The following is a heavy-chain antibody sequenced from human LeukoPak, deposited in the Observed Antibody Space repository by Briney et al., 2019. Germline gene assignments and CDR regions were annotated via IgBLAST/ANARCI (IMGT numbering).Heavy chain of an antibody. D-gene: IGHD6-19*01. J-gene: IGHJ5*02. CDR1: GFTFSSYA. Sequence: GGSLRLSCAASGFTFSSYAMCWVRQAPGKGLEWVSAISGSGGSTYYADSVKGRFTISRDNSKNTLYLQMNSLRAEDTAVYYCAKGVSVAVAGRRGNWFDPWGQGTLVTVSS. CDR2: ISGSGGST. CDR3: AKGVSVAVAGRRGNWFDP. V-gene: IGHV3-23*01.